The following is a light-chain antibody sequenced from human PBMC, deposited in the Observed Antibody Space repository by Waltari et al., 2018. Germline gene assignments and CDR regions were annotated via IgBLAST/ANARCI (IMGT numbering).Light chain of an antibody. CDR3: KQYDNFPFT. Sequence: DIQMPQSPSSLSASVGDRVTITCRASQGINNYLSWYQQKPGKAPKRLIYYASSLESGVPSRFSGSGSGTDYTLTISSLQPEDIATYYCKQYDNFPFTFGPGTKLDIK. J-gene: IGKJ3*01. V-gene: IGKV1-33*01. CDR1: QGINNY. CDR2: YAS.